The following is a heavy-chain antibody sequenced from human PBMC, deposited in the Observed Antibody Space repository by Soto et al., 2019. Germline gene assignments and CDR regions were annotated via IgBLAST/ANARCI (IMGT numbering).Heavy chain of an antibody. J-gene: IGHJ4*02. D-gene: IGHD3-22*01. Sequence: SVKVSCKASGCTFSSYAISWVRQAPGQGLEWMGGIIPIFGTANYAQKFQGRVTITADKSTSTAYMELSSLRSEDTAVYYCATGLHTYYYDSSGYYPFDYWGQGTLVTVSS. CDR3: ATGLHTYYYDSSGYYPFDY. V-gene: IGHV1-69*06. CDR2: IIPIFGTA. CDR1: GCTFSSYA.